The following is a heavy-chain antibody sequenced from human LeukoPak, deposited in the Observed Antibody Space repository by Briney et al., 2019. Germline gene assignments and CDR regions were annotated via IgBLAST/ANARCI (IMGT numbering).Heavy chain of an antibody. J-gene: IGHJ4*02. CDR2: IYYSGST. CDR1: GGSVSSGSYY. D-gene: IGHD3-16*01. CDR3: VRHPRGGPYFDY. V-gene: IGHV4-61*01. Sequence: SETLSLTCTVSGGSVSSGSYYWRWVRQPPGKGLEWIGYIYYSGSTNYNPPLKSRVTISVDTSKNQFPLRLSSVTAADTAVYYYVRHPRGGPYFDYWGQGTLVTVSS.